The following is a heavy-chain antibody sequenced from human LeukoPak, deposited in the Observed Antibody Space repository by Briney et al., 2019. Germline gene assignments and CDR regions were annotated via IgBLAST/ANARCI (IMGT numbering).Heavy chain of an antibody. V-gene: IGHV4-59*08. CDR3: ARLRRYSSRPDAIDI. Sequence: PSETLSLTCTVSGGSISSYYWSWIRQPPGKGLEWICFIDYSGSTNYNPSLKSRVTISVDTSKNQFTLNLRSVTAADTAVYYCARLRRYSSRPDAIDIWGQGTMVTVSS. CDR1: GGSISSYY. J-gene: IGHJ3*02. D-gene: IGHD6-13*01. CDR2: IDYSGST.